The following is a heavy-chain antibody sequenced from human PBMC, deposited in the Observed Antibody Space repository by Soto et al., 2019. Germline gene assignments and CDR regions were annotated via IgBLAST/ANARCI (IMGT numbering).Heavy chain of an antibody. V-gene: IGHV1-69*06. Sequence: QVQLVQSGAVVKKPGSSVEVSCQASGGTFNGYGISWVRQAPGQGLEWMGGTVPVFDTSKYAPRFQGRGTITADKSTSTAYTALSSVSSEHTSIYFCARGVSNSAACCAGPSAYDRWGQGTLVIVSS. CDR1: GGTFNGYG. CDR3: ARGVSNSAACCAGPSAYDR. CDR2: TVPVFDTS. J-gene: IGHJ4*03. D-gene: IGHD3-3*01.